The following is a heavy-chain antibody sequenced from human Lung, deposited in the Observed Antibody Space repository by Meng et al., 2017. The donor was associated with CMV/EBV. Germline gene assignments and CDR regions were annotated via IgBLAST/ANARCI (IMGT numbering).Heavy chain of an antibody. V-gene: IGHV3-30*04. Sequence: GGSLRLXCAASGFTFSSYAMHWVRQAPGKGLEGVAVISYDGSNKYYADSVKGRFTISRDNSKNTLYLKMNSLRAEETAVYYCARDRGSGWYEGMMGDCGFDPWGQGXLVTVSS. J-gene: IGHJ5*02. CDR1: GFTFSSYA. CDR2: ISYDGSNK. D-gene: IGHD6-19*01. CDR3: ARDRGSGWYEGMMGDCGFDP.